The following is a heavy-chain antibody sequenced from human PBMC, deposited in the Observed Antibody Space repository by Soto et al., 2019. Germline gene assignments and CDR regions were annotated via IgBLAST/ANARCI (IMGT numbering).Heavy chain of an antibody. CDR2: INHSGST. J-gene: IGHJ6*02. CDR1: GGSFSAYY. Sequence: QVQLQQWGAGLLKPSETLSLTCAVYGGSFSAYYWSWLRQPPGKGPEWIGEINHSGSTKYNPSLENRVTISVDTPKNQFSLKLNSVSAADTAVYYCARTGGMDVWSQGATVTLSS. CDR3: ARTGGMDV. V-gene: IGHV4-34*01.